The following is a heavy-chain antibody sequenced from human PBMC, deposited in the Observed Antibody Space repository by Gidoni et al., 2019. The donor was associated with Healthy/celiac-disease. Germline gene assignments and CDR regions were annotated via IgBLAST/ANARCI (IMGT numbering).Heavy chain of an antibody. CDR3: ANLLSSSRFGYGMDV. J-gene: IGHJ6*02. Sequence: EVQLLESGGGLVQPGGSLRLSCAASGFTFSSYAMSWVRQAPGKGLEWVSAISGSGGSTYYADSVKGRFTISRDNSKNTLYLQMNSLRAEDTAVYYCANLLSSSRFGYGMDVWGQGTTVTVSS. D-gene: IGHD6-6*01. CDR2: ISGSGGST. CDR1: GFTFSSYA. V-gene: IGHV3-23*01.